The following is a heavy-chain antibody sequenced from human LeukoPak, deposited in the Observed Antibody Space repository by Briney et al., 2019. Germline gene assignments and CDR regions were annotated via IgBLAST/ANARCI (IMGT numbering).Heavy chain of an antibody. CDR3: ARSNWFDP. CDR1: GFTFSPYW. J-gene: IGHJ5*02. Sequence: PGGSLRLSCAASGFTFSPYWMHWVRQAPGKGLVWVSRMNGDGRTTDYADSVKDRFTISRDNAKNTLYLQMNSLRAEDTAVYYCARSNWFDPWGQGTLVTVSS. V-gene: IGHV3-74*01. CDR2: MNGDGRTT.